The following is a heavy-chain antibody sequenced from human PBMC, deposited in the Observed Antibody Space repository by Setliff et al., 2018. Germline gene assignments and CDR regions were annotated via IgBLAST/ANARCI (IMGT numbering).Heavy chain of an antibody. CDR1: GYTFTSHY. CDR3: ARDVFPYHYEGASDI. J-gene: IGHJ3*02. D-gene: IGHD3-22*01. V-gene: IGHV1-46*01. Sequence: ASVKVSCKASGYTFTSHYMHWVRQAPGLGLEWIGTINPSSGRTSYEQKFQGRVTMTRDTSTSTVYMDMSSLRSEDTAVYYCARDVFPYHYEGASDIWGQGTMVTVSS. CDR2: INPSSGRT.